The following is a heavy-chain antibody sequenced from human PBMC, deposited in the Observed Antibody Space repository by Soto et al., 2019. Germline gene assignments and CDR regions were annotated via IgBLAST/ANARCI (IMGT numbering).Heavy chain of an antibody. V-gene: IGHV1-2*02. J-gene: IGHJ5*02. Sequence: ASVKVSCKXSGYTFTGYYMHWVRQAPGQGLEWMGWINPNSGGTNYAQKFQGRVTMTRDTSISTAYMELSRLRSDDTAVYYCARGALRISSSPGWFDPWGQGTLVTVSS. CDR1: GYTFTGYY. CDR3: ARGALRISSSPGWFDP. CDR2: INPNSGGT. D-gene: IGHD6-6*01.